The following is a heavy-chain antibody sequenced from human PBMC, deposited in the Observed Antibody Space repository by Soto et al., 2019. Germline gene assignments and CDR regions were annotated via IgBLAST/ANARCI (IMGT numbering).Heavy chain of an antibody. CDR3: AREGYVDIVAYNWFDP. D-gene: IGHD5-12*01. CDR2: INSDGSST. J-gene: IGHJ5*02. CDR1: GFTFSSYW. V-gene: IGHV3-74*01. Sequence: GGSLRLSCAASGFTFSSYWMHWVRQAPGKGLVWVSRINSDGSSTSYADSVKGRFTISRDNAKNTLYLQMNSLRAEDTAVYYCAREGYVDIVAYNWFDPWGQGTLVTVSS.